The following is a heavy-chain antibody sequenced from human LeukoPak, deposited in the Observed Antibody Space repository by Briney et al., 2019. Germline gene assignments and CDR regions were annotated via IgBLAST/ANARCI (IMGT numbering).Heavy chain of an antibody. D-gene: IGHD3-10*01. J-gene: IGHJ4*02. CDR2: INHSGST. CDR1: GGSFSGYY. CDR3: AMRFGESSPFGY. Sequence: PSETLSLTCAVYGGSFSGYYWSWIRQPPGKGLEWIGEINHSGSTNYNPSLKSRVTISVETSKNQFSLKLSSVTAADTAVYYCAMRFGESSPFGYWGQGTLVTVSS. V-gene: IGHV4-34*01.